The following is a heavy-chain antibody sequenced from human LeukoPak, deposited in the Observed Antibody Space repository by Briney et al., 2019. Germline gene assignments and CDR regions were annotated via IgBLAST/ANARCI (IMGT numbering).Heavy chain of an antibody. V-gene: IGHV3-23*01. Sequence: QPGGSLRLSCAASGFTFSNYGLSWVRQAPGKGLEWVSGITGSGGSTYYADSVKGRFTISRDNAKNSLYLQMNSLRAEDTALYYCARDYLPSPFGELPSDAFDIWGQGTMVTVSS. CDR3: ARDYLPSPFGELPSDAFDI. J-gene: IGHJ3*02. D-gene: IGHD3-10*01. CDR2: ITGSGGST. CDR1: GFTFSNYG.